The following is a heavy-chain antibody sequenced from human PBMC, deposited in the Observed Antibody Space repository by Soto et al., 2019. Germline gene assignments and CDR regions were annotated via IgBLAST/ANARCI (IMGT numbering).Heavy chain of an antibody. CDR1: GFTFSSYS. V-gene: IGHV3-48*01. Sequence: PGGSLRLSCAASGFTFSSYSMNWVRQAPGKGLEWVSYISGSSTTIYYADSVKGRFTISRDNAKNSLYLQMNSLRAEDTAVYYCARYCYDISRSSSSLLYWGQGTLVTVSS. CDR2: ISGSSTTI. J-gene: IGHJ4*02. D-gene: IGHD3-22*01. CDR3: ARYCYDISRSSSSLLY.